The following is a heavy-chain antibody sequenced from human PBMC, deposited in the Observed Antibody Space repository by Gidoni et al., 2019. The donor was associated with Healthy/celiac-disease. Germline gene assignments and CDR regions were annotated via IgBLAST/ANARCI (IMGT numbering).Heavy chain of an antibody. D-gene: IGHD3-22*01. J-gene: IGHJ4*02. Sequence: QVQLQESGPGLVKPSETLSLTCTVSGGSVSSGSYYWSWIRQPPGKGLEWIGYIYYSGSTNYNPSLKSRVTISVDTSKNQFSLKLSSVTAADTAVYYCASTYYYDSSGYYAFDYWGQGTLVTVSS. CDR1: GGSVSSGSYY. V-gene: IGHV4-61*01. CDR3: ASTYYYDSSGYYAFDY. CDR2: IYYSGST.